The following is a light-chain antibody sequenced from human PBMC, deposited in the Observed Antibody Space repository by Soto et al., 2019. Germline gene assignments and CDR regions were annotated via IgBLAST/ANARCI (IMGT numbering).Light chain of an antibody. J-gene: IGKJ2*01. V-gene: IGKV1-5*03. Sequence: DVEMTQSPSTLPTSIGDRVTINCRASQNVSNWLAWYQQKPGKAPKLLIYNASRLSSGVPSRFSASGSGTYFTLTINSLQSDDFATYFCQQYSKESTFGQGTKLEIK. CDR1: QNVSNW. CDR3: QQYSKEST. CDR2: NAS.